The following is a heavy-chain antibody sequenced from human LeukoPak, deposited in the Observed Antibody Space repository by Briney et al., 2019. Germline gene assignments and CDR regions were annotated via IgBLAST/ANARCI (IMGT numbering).Heavy chain of an antibody. V-gene: IGHV4-34*01. J-gene: IGHJ3*02. Sequence: SETLSLTCAVYGGSFSGYYWSWIRQPPGKGLEWIGEINHSGSTNYNPSLKSRVTISVDTSKNQFSLKLSSVTAADTAVYHCARERRAGAAFDIWGQGTMVTVSS. CDR1: GGSFSGYY. D-gene: IGHD6-13*01. CDR2: INHSGST. CDR3: ARERRAGAAFDI.